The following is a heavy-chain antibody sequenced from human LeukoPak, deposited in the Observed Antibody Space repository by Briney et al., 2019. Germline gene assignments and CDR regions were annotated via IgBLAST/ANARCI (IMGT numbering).Heavy chain of an antibody. CDR2: INHSGST. V-gene: IGHV4-34*01. D-gene: IGHD6-19*01. Sequence: SETLSLTCAVYGGSFSGYYWSWIRQPPGKGLKWIGEINHSGSTNYNPSLKSRVTISVDTSKNQFSLRLSSVTAADTAVYYCARVLEGSSGQHWYFDLWGRGTLVTVSS. CDR1: GGSFSGYY. J-gene: IGHJ2*01. CDR3: ARVLEGSSGQHWYFDL.